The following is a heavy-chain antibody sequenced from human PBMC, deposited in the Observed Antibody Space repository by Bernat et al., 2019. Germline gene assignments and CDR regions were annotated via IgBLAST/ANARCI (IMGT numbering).Heavy chain of an antibody. V-gene: IGHV3-33*01. D-gene: IGHD5-24*01. CDR3: AREDGYNLSSFDY. Sequence: QVQLVESGGGVVQPGRSLRLSCAASGFTFSSYGMHGVRQAPGKGLEWVAVIWYDGSNKYYADSVKGRFTISRDNSKNTLYLQMNSLRAEDTAVYYCAREDGYNLSSFDYWGQGTLVTVSS. CDR1: GFTFSSYG. CDR2: IWYDGSNK. J-gene: IGHJ4*02.